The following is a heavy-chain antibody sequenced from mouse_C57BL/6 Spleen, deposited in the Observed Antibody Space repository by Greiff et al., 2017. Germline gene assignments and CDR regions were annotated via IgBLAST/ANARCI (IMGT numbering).Heavy chain of an antibody. D-gene: IGHD3-2*02. CDR1: GYTFTDYE. CDR2: IDPETGGT. CDR3: TRSSSGTGYFDY. J-gene: IGHJ2*01. V-gene: IGHV1-15*01. Sequence: QVHVKQSGAELVRPGASVTLSCKASGYTFTDYEMHWVKQTPVHGLEWIGAIDPETGGTAYNQKFKGKAILTADKSSSTAYMELRSLTSEDSAVYYCTRSSSGTGYFDYWGQGTTLTVSS.